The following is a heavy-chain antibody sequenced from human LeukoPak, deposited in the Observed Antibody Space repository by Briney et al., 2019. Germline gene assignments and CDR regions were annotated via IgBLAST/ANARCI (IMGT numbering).Heavy chain of an antibody. V-gene: IGHV4-59*01. CDR3: ARESYYDSSGYLGVDY. J-gene: IGHJ4*02. Sequence: SETLSLTCTVSGGSISSYYWSWIRQPPGKGLEWIGYIYYSGSTNYNPSLKSRVTISVDTSKNQLSLKLSSVTAADTAVYYCARESYYDSSGYLGVDYWGQGTLVTVSS. CDR2: IYYSGST. CDR1: GGSISSYY. D-gene: IGHD3-22*01.